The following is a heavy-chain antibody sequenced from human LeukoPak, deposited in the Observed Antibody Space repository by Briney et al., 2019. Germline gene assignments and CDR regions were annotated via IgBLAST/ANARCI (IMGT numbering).Heavy chain of an antibody. Sequence: SETLSLTCAVYGGSFSGYYWSWIRQPPGKGLEWIGEINHSGSTNYNPSLKSRVTISVDTSKNQFSLKLSSVTAADTAVYYCARDVPPHAFDIWGQGTMVPVSS. CDR2: INHSGST. J-gene: IGHJ3*02. CDR3: ARDVPPHAFDI. CDR1: GGSFSGYY. V-gene: IGHV4-34*01.